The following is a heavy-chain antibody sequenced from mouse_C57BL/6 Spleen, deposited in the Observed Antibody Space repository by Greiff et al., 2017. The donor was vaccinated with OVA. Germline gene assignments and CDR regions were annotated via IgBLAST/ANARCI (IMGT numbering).Heavy chain of an antibody. V-gene: IGHV2-9-1*01. Sequence: VQVVESGPGLVAPSQSLSITCTVSGFSLTSYAISWVRQPPGKGLEWLGVIWTGGGTNYNSALKSRLSISKDNSKSQVFLKMNSLQTDDTARYYCARTGTYYYGSSYFDYWGQGTTLTVSS. CDR1: GFSLTSYA. CDR2: IWTGGGT. CDR3: ARTGTYYYGSSYFDY. D-gene: IGHD1-1*01. J-gene: IGHJ2*01.